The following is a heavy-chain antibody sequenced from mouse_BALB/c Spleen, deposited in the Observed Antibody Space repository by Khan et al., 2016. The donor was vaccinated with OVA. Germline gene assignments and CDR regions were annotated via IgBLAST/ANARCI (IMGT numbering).Heavy chain of an antibody. CDR2: MIYTGYT. CDR1: GDSITSGY. CDR3: AISTYTYAFAY. Sequence: EVQLQESGPSLVKPSQTLSLTCSVTGDSITSGYWSWIRKFPGNKLEYMGYMIYTGYTDHNPSLKSRLAFTRHTSKNPYYLQLKSVTTEDTATYCCAISTYTYAFAYWGQGTLVTVSA. J-gene: IGHJ3*01. V-gene: IGHV3-8*02. D-gene: IGHD2-14*01.